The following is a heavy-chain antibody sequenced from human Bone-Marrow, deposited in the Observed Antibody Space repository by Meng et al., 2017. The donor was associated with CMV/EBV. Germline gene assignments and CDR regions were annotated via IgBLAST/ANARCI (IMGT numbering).Heavy chain of an antibody. Sequence: GGSLRLSCAASGLTFSSYAMHWVRQAPGKGLEWVAVISYDGSNKYYADSVKGRFTISRDNSKNTLYLQMSSLRADDTAVYYCAREGKWDQLSGAFDMWGQGTMVTVSS. CDR2: ISYDGSNK. D-gene: IGHD1-26*01. CDR1: GLTFSSYA. V-gene: IGHV3-30*04. J-gene: IGHJ3*02. CDR3: AREGKWDQLSGAFDM.